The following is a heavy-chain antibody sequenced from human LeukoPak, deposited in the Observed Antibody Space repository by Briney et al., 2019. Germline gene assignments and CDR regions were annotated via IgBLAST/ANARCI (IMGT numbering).Heavy chain of an antibody. V-gene: IGHV3-7*01. Sequence: GGSLRLSCAASGFTYSSYWMSWVRQSPGKGLEWVANIKQDGSDKYYVGSVNGRFTISRDNAKNSLYLQMNGLRAEDTAVYYCARVRHYYDSSGYYSYYFDYWSQGTLVTVSS. CDR1: GFTYSSYW. CDR3: ARVRHYYDSSGYYSYYFDY. J-gene: IGHJ4*02. D-gene: IGHD3-22*01. CDR2: IKQDGSDK.